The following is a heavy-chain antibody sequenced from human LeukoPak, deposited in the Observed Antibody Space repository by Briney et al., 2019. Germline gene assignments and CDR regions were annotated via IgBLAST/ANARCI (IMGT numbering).Heavy chain of an antibody. D-gene: IGHD3-22*01. V-gene: IGHV1-69*06. Sequence: GASVKVSCKASGGTFSSYAISWVRQAPGQGLEWMGGIIPIFGTANYAQKFQGRVTITADKSTSTAYMELSSPRSEGTAVYYCARASYYYDSSGYYVQNYYYYYYMDVWGKGTTVTVSS. CDR3: ARASYYYDSSGYYVQNYYYYYYMDV. J-gene: IGHJ6*03. CDR1: GGTFSSYA. CDR2: IIPIFGTA.